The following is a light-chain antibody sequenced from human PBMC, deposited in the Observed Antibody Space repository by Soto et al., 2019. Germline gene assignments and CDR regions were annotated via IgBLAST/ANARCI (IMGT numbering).Light chain of an antibody. J-gene: IGLJ2*01. CDR1: SSDVDGFNY. Sequence: QSALTQPRSVSGSPGQSVTVSCTGISSDVDGFNYVSWYQHHPGKAPKLIIYDVSQRPSGVPDRFSGSKSANSASLTISGLQSEDEADYHCSSWDDSLNAVVFGGGTKLTVL. CDR3: SSWDDSLNAVV. V-gene: IGLV2-11*01. CDR2: DVS.